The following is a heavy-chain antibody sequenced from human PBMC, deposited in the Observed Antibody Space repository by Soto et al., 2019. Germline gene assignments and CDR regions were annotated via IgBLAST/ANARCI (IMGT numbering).Heavy chain of an antibody. CDR1: VGSSRAYH. D-gene: IGHD1-20*01. V-gene: IGHV4-34*01. CDR3: AGGPRYWSFAL. CDR2: FSYSGSL. Sequence: GELRRWGTGLLRLSETRSLNCSVYVGSSRAYHWGGIGHSPGEGLEWIGEFSYSGSLNYNPSLKGRVAVSLDTSTNHFSLTMTSVTAADTAVYFCAGGPRYWSFALWGRGTLVTVS. J-gene: IGHJ2*01.